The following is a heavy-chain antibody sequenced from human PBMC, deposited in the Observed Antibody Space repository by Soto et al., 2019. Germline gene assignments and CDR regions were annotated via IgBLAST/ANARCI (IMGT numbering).Heavy chain of an antibody. D-gene: IGHD2-21*01. J-gene: IGHJ4*02. CDR1: GGSVSSGSYY. CDR3: ARHLRRNVWFDN. V-gene: IGHV4-61*01. CDR2: IYYTGTT. Sequence: SETLSLTCTVSGGSVSSGSYYWSWIRQPPGKGLEWIGYIYYTGTTTYYPSLKSRVTISVDTSKNLFSLKLSSVTAADTAVYFCARHLRRNVWFDNWGQGTLVTVSS.